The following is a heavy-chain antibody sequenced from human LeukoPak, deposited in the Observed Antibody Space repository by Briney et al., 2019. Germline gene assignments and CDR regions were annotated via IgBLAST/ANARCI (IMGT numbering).Heavy chain of an antibody. CDR2: IIPIFGTA. J-gene: IGHJ5*02. D-gene: IGHD2-2*01. CDR3: ARELGCSSSRCYETNWFGP. Sequence: GASVNVSFKASGGTFSSYAISWVRQAPGQGLEWMGGIIPIFGTANYAQKFQGRVTITADESTSTAYMELSSLRSEDTAVYYCARELGCSSSRCYETNWFGPWGQGTLVTVSS. CDR1: GGTFSSYA. V-gene: IGHV1-69*01.